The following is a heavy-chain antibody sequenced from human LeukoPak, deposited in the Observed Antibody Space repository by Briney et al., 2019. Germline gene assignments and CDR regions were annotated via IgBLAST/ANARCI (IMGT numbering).Heavy chain of an antibody. Sequence: SETLSLTCAVYGGSFSGYYWSWIRQPPGKGLEWIGEINHSGSTNYNPSLKSRVTISVDTSKNQFSLKLSSVTAADTAVYYCARYYRGRLPLSDSSGYGAFDIWGQGTMVTVSS. CDR2: INHSGST. J-gene: IGHJ3*02. CDR1: GGSFSGYY. CDR3: ARYYRGRLPLSDSSGYGAFDI. V-gene: IGHV4-34*01. D-gene: IGHD3-22*01.